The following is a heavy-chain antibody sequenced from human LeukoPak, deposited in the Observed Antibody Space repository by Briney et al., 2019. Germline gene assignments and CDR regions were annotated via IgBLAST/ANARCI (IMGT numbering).Heavy chain of an antibody. J-gene: IGHJ4*02. D-gene: IGHD1-14*01. V-gene: IGHV3-11*03. CDR2: ISSSSTYT. CDR3: ASWATGIDY. CDR1: GITFSDYY. Sequence: GGSLTLSCAASGITFSDYYMSWICQAPGKGLEWVSYISSSSTYTNYADSVKGRFTISRDNAKNSVYLQMNSLRGEDTAVYYCASWATGIDYWGQGTLAPVSS.